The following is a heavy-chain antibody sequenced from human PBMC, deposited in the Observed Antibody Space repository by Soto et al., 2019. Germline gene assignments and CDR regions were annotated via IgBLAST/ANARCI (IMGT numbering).Heavy chain of an antibody. CDR3: AKTDSNRSYFDY. CDR2: ISYDGSNK. Sequence: SLRLSXAASGFTFSXYAMHWVRQAPGKGLEWVAVISYDGSNKYYADSVKGRFTISRDNSKNTLYLQMNSLRAEDTAVYYCAKTDSNRSYFDYWGQGTLVTVSS. CDR1: GFTFSXYA. J-gene: IGHJ4*02. D-gene: IGHD4-4*01. V-gene: IGHV3-30-3*01.